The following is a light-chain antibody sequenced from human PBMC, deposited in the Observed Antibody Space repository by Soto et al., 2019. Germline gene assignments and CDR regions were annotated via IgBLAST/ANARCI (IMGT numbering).Light chain of an antibody. Sequence: DIQMTQSPSTLSASVGDRVTITCRASQSTSSWLAWYQQKPGKAPKLLIYKTSTLESGVPSRFSGSGGGTEFTLTIGCLQPDDFATYYCQQYSSYSHTFGQGTKLEIK. V-gene: IGKV1-5*03. CDR3: QQYSSYSHT. J-gene: IGKJ2*01. CDR1: QSTSSW. CDR2: KTS.